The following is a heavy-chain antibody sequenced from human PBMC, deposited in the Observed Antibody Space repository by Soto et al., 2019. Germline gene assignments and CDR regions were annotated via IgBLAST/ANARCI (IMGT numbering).Heavy chain of an antibody. Sequence: QVQLQESGPGLVKPSETLSLTCTVSGGSISSYYWSWIRQPPGKGLEWIGYIYYSGSTNYNPSLKSLVTISVDTSKNQFSLKLSSVTAADTAVYYCARDRDYYDSSGYSYYYYGMDVWGQGTTVTVSS. CDR2: IYYSGST. CDR1: GGSISSYY. D-gene: IGHD3-22*01. V-gene: IGHV4-59*01. CDR3: ARDRDYYDSSGYSYYYYGMDV. J-gene: IGHJ6*02.